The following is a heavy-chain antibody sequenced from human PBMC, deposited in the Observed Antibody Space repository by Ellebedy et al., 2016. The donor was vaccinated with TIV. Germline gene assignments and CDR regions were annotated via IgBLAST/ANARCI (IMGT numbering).Heavy chain of an antibody. CDR1: GFTFSNYV. Sequence: GESLKISCAASGFTFSNYVMNWIRLAPGKGLEWVSTVGRSDETTYYADSVKGRFTISRDNAQNTLFLQMNSLRVEDTAVYYCARGWSTPDSWGQGTLVIVSS. V-gene: IGHV3-23*01. CDR3: ARGWSTPDS. J-gene: IGHJ4*02. CDR2: VGRSDETT. D-gene: IGHD2-15*01.